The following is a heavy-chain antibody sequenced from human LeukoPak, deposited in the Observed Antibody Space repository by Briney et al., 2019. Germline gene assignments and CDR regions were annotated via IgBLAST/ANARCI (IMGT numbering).Heavy chain of an antibody. CDR1: GFTFSDYY. J-gene: IGHJ5*02. D-gene: IGHD3-10*01. CDR3: ARAPRFRLVGVPKGPFDP. V-gene: IGHV3-11*01. CDR2: ISSSGNTV. Sequence: GGSLRLSCAASGFTFSDYYMSWIRQAPGKGLEWVSYISSSGNTVNYADSVKGRFTISRDNAKNSLYLQMNSLRAEDTAVYYCARAPRFRLVGVPKGPFDPWGQGTLVTVSS.